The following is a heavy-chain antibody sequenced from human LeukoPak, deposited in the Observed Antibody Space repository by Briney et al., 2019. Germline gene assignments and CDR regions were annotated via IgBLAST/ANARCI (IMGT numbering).Heavy chain of an antibody. D-gene: IGHD2-15*01. Sequence: SETLSLTCTVSGGSISSYYWSWIRQPPGKGLEWIGYIYYSGSTNYNPSLKSRVTISVDTSKNQFSLKLSSVTAADTAVYYCASSVLVAQDAFDIWGQGTMVTVSS. CDR1: GGSISSYY. CDR2: IYYSGST. CDR3: ASSVLVAQDAFDI. V-gene: IGHV4-59*12. J-gene: IGHJ3*02.